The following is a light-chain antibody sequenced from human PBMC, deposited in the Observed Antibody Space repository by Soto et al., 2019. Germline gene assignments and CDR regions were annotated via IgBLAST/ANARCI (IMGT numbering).Light chain of an antibody. CDR2: AAS. CDR1: QVISTS. Sequence: DIQLTQSPSFLSPSIGESVTITCPASQVISTSLAWYQVKPGKAPKLLIYAASTLESGVPSRFSATVSGTEFSLTITSLQPEDLATYYCQYFFDSPFTFGHGTRLEIK. J-gene: IGKJ5*01. V-gene: IGKV1-9*01. CDR3: QYFFDSPFT.